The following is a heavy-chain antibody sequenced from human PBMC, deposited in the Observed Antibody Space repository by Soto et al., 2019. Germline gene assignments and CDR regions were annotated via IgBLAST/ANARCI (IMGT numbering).Heavy chain of an antibody. CDR2: ISWNSGSI. Sequence: EVQLVESGGGLVQPGRSLRLSCAASGFTFDDYAMHWVRQAPGKGLEWVSGISWNSGSIGYADSVKGRFTISRDNAKNSLYLQMNSLRAEDTALYYCAKDMRVTGTTPNFDYWGQGTLVTVSS. D-gene: IGHD1-7*01. CDR1: GFTFDDYA. J-gene: IGHJ4*02. V-gene: IGHV3-9*01. CDR3: AKDMRVTGTTPNFDY.